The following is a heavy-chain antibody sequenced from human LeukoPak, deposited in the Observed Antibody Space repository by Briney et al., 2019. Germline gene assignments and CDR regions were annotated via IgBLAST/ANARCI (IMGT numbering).Heavy chain of an antibody. Sequence: GWSLRLSCAASGFTFSSYDMHLVRQATGKGLEWVSAIGTAGDPYYPGYVKGRVTISRENAKNSLYLQMNSLRAGDTAVYYCARGRRNYYGSGSYYRLSYYYYGMDVWGKGTTVTVCS. CDR2: IGTAGDP. D-gene: IGHD3-10*01. CDR1: GFTFSSYD. J-gene: IGHJ6*04. V-gene: IGHV3-13*05. CDR3: ARGRRNYYGSGSYYRLSYYYYGMDV.